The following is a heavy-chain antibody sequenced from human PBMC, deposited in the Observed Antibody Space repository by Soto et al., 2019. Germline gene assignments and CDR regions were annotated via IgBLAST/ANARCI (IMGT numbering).Heavy chain of an antibody. V-gene: IGHV1-69*01. J-gene: IGHJ4*02. Sequence: QVQLVQSGAEVKKPGSSVKVSCKASGGTFSSYAISCVRQAPGQGLEWMGGSIPIFGTANYAQKFQGRVTITADESTSTAYMELSSLRSEDTAVYYCARDLLAVAGAPFDYWGQGTLVTVSS. D-gene: IGHD6-19*01. CDR1: GGTFSSYA. CDR3: ARDLLAVAGAPFDY. CDR2: SIPIFGTA.